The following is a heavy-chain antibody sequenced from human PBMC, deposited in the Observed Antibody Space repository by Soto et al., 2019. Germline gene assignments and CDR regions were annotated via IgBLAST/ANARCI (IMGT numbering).Heavy chain of an antibody. D-gene: IGHD2-15*01. CDR1: GFTFSDYY. J-gene: IGHJ4*02. CDR2: VTDSGSSA. V-gene: IGHV3-11*01. Sequence: QVRLVEYGGGLVRPGGSLRLSCAASGFTFSDYYMTWIRRAPGMGLEWLSHVTDSGSSAYYTDSVKGRFTISRDNARNSLFLQRSSLKAAESGVYYSADDRRGSGYFDYWGKGIMVSV. CDR3: ADDRRGSGYFDY.